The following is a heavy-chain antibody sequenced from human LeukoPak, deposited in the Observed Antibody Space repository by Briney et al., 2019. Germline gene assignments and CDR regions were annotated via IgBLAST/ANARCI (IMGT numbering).Heavy chain of an antibody. J-gene: IGHJ4*02. Sequence: PGGSLRLSSAASGFTFSSYTMNWLRQAPGKGLEWVSSISSSSSYIYYADSVKGRFTISRDNAKNSLYLQMNSLRAEDTAVYYCARDEYSSGWYLGQGTLVTVSS. CDR1: GFTFSSYT. D-gene: IGHD6-19*01. CDR2: ISSSSSYI. CDR3: ARDEYSSGWY. V-gene: IGHV3-21*01.